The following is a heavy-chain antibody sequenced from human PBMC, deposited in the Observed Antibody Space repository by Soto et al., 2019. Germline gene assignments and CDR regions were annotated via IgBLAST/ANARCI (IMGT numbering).Heavy chain of an antibody. Sequence: ASVKVSCKASGGTFSSYAISWVRQAPGQGLEWMGGIIPIFDTANYAQKFQGRVTITADESTSTAYMELSSLRSEDTAVYYCAKYYYDSSGYYSDYYYGMDVWGQGTTVTVSS. CDR2: IIPIFDTA. CDR3: AKYYYDSSGYYSDYYYGMDV. V-gene: IGHV1-69*13. CDR1: GGTFSSYA. J-gene: IGHJ6*02. D-gene: IGHD3-22*01.